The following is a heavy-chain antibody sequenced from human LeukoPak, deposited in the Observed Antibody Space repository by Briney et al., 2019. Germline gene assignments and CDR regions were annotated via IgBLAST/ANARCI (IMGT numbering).Heavy chain of an antibody. Sequence: SETLSLTCTASGGSISSSGYYWGWIRQPPGKGLEWIGSIYNSGSTYYNPSLKSRVSISVDTSKNQFSLRLTSVTAADTAVYYCARESVSGYGGNLGFDYWGQGTLVTVSS. J-gene: IGHJ4*02. CDR2: IYNSGST. CDR3: ARESVSGYGGNLGFDY. V-gene: IGHV4-39*07. D-gene: IGHD4-23*01. CDR1: GGSISSSGYY.